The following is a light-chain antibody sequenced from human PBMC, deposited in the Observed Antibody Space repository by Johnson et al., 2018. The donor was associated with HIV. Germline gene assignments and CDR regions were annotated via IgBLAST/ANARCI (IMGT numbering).Light chain of an antibody. Sequence: QSVLTQPPSVSAAPGQKVTISCSGSSSNIGNNYVSWYKQLPGTAPKLLIYEKNKRPSGIPDRFSASKSGTSATLGITGLQPGDEADYYCGTWDSSLSAGFYVFGTGTKVTVL. CDR2: EKN. V-gene: IGLV1-51*02. CDR1: SSNIGNNY. J-gene: IGLJ1*01. CDR3: GTWDSSLSAGFYV.